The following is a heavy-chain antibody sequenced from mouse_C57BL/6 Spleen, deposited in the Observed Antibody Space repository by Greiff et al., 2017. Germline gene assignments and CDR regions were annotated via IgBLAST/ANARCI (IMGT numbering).Heavy chain of an antibody. J-gene: IGHJ3*01. CDR2: IYPGSGNT. CDR3: ASYEGFAY. CDR1: GYSFTSYY. D-gene: IGHD2-3*01. Sequence: VKLQESGPELVKPGASVKISCKASGYSFTSYYIHWVKQRPGQGLEWIGWIYPGSGNTKYNEKFKGKATLTADTSSSTAYMQLSSLTSEDSAVYYCASYEGFAYWGQGTLVTVSA. V-gene: IGHV1-66*01.